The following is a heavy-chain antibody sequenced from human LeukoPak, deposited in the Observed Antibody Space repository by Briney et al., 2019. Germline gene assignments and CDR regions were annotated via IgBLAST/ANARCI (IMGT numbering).Heavy chain of an antibody. CDR2: ISGSGGST. J-gene: IGHJ4*02. CDR3: AKGGGGHPGTATDY. D-gene: IGHD1-14*01. Sequence: GGSLRLSCAASGFTFSSYAMSWVRQAPGKGLEWVSAISGSGGSTYYADSVKGRFTISRDNSKNTLYLQMNSLRAEDTAVYYCAKGGGGHPGTATDYWGQGTLVTVSS. CDR1: GFTFSSYA. V-gene: IGHV3-23*01.